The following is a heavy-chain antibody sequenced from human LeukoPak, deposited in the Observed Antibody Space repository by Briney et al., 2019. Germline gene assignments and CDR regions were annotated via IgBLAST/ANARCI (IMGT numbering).Heavy chain of an antibody. D-gene: IGHD2-21*02. CDR2: INPSGGST. CDR1: GYTFTSYY. Sequence: ASVKVSCKASGYTFTSYYMHWVRQAPGQGLEWMGIINPSGGSTSYAQKFRGRVTMTRDTSTSTVYMELSSLRSEDTAVYYCARGRPEHIVVVTATILFDYWGQGTLVTVSS. V-gene: IGHV1-46*01. CDR3: ARGRPEHIVVVTATILFDY. J-gene: IGHJ4*02.